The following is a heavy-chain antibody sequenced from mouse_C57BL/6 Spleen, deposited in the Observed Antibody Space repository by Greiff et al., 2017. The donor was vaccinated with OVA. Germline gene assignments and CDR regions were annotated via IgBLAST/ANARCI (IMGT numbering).Heavy chain of an antibody. V-gene: IGHV2-2*01. Sequence: VKLMESGPGLVQPSQSLSITCTVSGFSLTSYGVHWVRQSPGKGLEWLGVIWSGGSTDYNAAFISRLSISKDNSKSQVFFKMNSLQADDTAIYYWARRRDYDEEFAYWGQGTLVTVSA. D-gene: IGHD2-4*01. CDR3: ARRRDYDEEFAY. CDR2: IWSGGST. J-gene: IGHJ3*01. CDR1: GFSLTSYG.